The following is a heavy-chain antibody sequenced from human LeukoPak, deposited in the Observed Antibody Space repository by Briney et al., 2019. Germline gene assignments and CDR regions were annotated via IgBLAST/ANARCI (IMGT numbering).Heavy chain of an antibody. CDR3: AKEHTIYRYCSGSSCPYFDY. Sequence: PGGSLRLSCAASGFTFSSYAMSWVRQAPGKGLEWVSAISGSGGSTYYADSVKGRFTISRDNSKNTLYLQMNSLRAEDTAVYYCAKEHTIYRYCSGSSCPYFDYWGQGTLVTVSS. V-gene: IGHV3-23*01. CDR1: GFTFSSYA. D-gene: IGHD2-15*01. CDR2: ISGSGGST. J-gene: IGHJ4*02.